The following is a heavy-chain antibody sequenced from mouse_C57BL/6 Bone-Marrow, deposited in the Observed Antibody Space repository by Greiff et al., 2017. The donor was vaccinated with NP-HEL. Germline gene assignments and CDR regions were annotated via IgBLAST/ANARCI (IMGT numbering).Heavy chain of an antibody. Sequence: QVHVKQSGPELVKPGASVKISCKASGYSFTSYYIHWVKQRPGQGLEWIGWIYPGSGNTKYNEKFKGKATLTADTSSSTAYMQLSSLTSEDSAVYYCARGRVALYYYAMDYWGQGTSVTVSS. CDR1: GYSFTSYY. CDR2: IYPGSGNT. CDR3: ARGRVALYYYAMDY. D-gene: IGHD1-1*02. J-gene: IGHJ4*01. V-gene: IGHV1-66*01.